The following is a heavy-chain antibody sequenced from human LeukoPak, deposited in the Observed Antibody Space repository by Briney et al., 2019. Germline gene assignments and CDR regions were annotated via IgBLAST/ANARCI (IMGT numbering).Heavy chain of an antibody. CDR2: INHSGST. Sequence: PSETLSLTCAVYGGSFSGYYWSWIRQPPGKGLEWIGEINHSGSTNYNPSLKGRVTISVDTSKNQFSLKLSSVTAADTAVYYCARGGDYYDSSGYYYYAFDIWGQGTMVTVSS. D-gene: IGHD3-22*01. J-gene: IGHJ3*02. CDR1: GGSFSGYY. V-gene: IGHV4-34*01. CDR3: ARGGDYYDSSGYYYYAFDI.